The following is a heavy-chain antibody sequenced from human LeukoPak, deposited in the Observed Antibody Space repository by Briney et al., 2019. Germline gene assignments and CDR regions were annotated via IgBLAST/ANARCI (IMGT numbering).Heavy chain of an antibody. CDR2: IYHSGST. V-gene: IGHV4-38-2*02. D-gene: IGHD1-26*01. Sequence: PSETLFLTCSVSGYSISSGYYWGWIRQPPEKGLEWIGSIYHSGSTYSNLSLKSRVTISVDTSKNQFSLNLSSVTAADTAVYYCARMGGSFRPYHYYYMDVWGKGTTVTVSS. J-gene: IGHJ6*03. CDR3: ARMGGSFRPYHYYYMDV. CDR1: GYSISSGYY.